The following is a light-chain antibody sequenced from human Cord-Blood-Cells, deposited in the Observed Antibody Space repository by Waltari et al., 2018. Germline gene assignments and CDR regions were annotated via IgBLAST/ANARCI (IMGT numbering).Light chain of an antibody. CDR2: AAS. J-gene: IGKJ3*01. V-gene: IGKV1-8*01. CDR3: QQYYSYPFT. CDR1: QGISSY. Sequence: AIRMTQSPSSFSASTGDRVTITCRASQGISSYFAWYQQKPCKAPKLLIYAASTLQSGVPSRFSGSGSGTDFTLTISCLQSEDFATYYCQQYYSYPFTFGPGTKVDIK.